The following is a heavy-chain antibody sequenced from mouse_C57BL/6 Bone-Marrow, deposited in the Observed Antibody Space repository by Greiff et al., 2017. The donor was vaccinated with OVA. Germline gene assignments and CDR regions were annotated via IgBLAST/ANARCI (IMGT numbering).Heavy chain of an antibody. CDR2: IRNKPNGSTT. Sequence: EVKLVESGGGLVQPGDSLSLSCAASGFTFTNYYMSWVRQPPGKALEWLAFIRNKPNGSTTEYSASVKGRFTISRDNSQSILYLQMNALRAEDRATYYCARYKGRVAVDYFDYWGQGTARTVSS. J-gene: IGHJ2*01. CDR1: GFTFTNYY. D-gene: IGHD1-1*01. V-gene: IGHV7-3*01. CDR3: ARYKGRVAVDYFDY.